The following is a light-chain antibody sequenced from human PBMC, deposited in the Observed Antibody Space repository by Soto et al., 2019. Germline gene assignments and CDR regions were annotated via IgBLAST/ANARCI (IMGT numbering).Light chain of an antibody. V-gene: IGKV3-20*01. CDR1: QSVTSTY. Sequence: DIVLTQSPGTLSLSPGERATLSCRASQSVTSTYLAWYKPKPGQPPRLLIFGASSRATGVPARFSGSGSGSDFTLTISRLEPEDFAVYYWQQFGSSPWTFGQGTKVEIK. CDR3: QQFGSSPWT. CDR2: GAS. J-gene: IGKJ1*01.